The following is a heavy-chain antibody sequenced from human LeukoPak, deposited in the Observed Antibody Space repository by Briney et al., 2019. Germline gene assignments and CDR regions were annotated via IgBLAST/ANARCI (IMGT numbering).Heavy chain of an antibody. J-gene: IGHJ4*02. V-gene: IGHV1-69*13. CDR3: AREVRSDYDSSGYYPPDY. D-gene: IGHD3-22*01. CDR2: TIPIFGTA. Sequence: SVKVSCTASGGTFSSYAISWVRQAPGQGLEWMGGTIPIFGTANYAQKFQGRVTITADESASTAYMELSSLRSEDTAVYYCAREVRSDYDSSGYYPPDYWGQGTLVTVSS. CDR1: GGTFSSYA.